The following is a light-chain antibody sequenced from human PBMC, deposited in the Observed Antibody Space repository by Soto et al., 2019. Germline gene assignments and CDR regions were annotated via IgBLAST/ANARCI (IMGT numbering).Light chain of an antibody. CDR1: QRINGY. V-gene: IGKV3-11*01. CDR3: QQPSNWLPWT. CDR2: DAS. J-gene: IGKJ1*01. Sequence: SVVTVSLAEGGGGRIFRRASQRINGYLAWYQHKPGQAPRLLIDDASNRATGIPARFSGSGSGTDFPLTTCSIEPEDFAVYYCQQPSNWLPWTSGEGTKVDIK.